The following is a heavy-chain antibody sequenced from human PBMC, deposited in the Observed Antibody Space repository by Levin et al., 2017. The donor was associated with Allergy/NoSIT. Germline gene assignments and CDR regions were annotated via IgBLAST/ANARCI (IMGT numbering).Heavy chain of an antibody. J-gene: IGHJ6*03. CDR1: GYTFTSYD. D-gene: IGHD2-15*01. Sequence: PGESLKISCKASGYTFTSYDINWVRQATGQGLEWMGWMNPNSGNTGYAQKFQGRVTMTRNTSISTAYMELSSLRSEDTAVYYCARTCSGGSCYYYYYYMDVWGKGTTVTVSS. CDR3: ARTCSGGSCYYYYYYMDV. CDR2: MNPNSGNT. V-gene: IGHV1-8*01.